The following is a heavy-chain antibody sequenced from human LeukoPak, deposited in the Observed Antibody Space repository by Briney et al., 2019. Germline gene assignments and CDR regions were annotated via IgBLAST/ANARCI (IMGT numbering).Heavy chain of an antibody. CDR3: ASPKYCTNGVCSDYYYGMDV. D-gene: IGHD2-8*01. CDR2: IYPGDSDT. V-gene: IGHV5-51*01. Sequence: GESLKISCKGSGYSFTSYWIGWVRQMPGKGLEWMGIIYPGDSDTRYSPSFQGQVTISADKSISTAYLQWSSLKASDTAMYYCASPKYCTNGVCSDYYYGMDVWGQGTTVTVSS. CDR1: GYSFTSYW. J-gene: IGHJ6*02.